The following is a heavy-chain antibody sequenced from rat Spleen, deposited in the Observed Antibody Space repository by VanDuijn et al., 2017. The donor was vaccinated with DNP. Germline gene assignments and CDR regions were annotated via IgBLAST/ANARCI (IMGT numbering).Heavy chain of an antibody. J-gene: IGHJ2*01. CDR3: TTDFERGY. CDR2: MGYEGDSA. D-gene: IGHD1-11*01. CDR1: GFTFSNYD. V-gene: IGHV5-20*01. Sequence: EVQLVESGGGLVQPGKSMKLSCVVSGFTFSNYDMAWVRQAPTKGLEWVAYMGYEGDSAYHGDSVKVRFTISRDNAKSTLFLQMDSLRSEDTATYYCTTDFERGYWGQGVMVTVSS.